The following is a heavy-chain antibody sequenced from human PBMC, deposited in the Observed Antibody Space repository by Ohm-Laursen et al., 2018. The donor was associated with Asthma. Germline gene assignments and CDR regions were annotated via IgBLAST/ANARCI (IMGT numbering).Heavy chain of an antibody. V-gene: IGHV3-11*01. Sequence: SLRLSCAASGFTFSDYYMSWIRQAPGKGLEWVSFISSSGFTIYYADSVKGRFTISRDNAKNPLYLQMNSLRAEDTAVYYCARGRSSSSGPFGYWGQGTLVTVSS. D-gene: IGHD6-6*01. CDR1: GFTFSDYY. CDR2: ISSSGFTI. J-gene: IGHJ4*02. CDR3: ARGRSSSSGPFGY.